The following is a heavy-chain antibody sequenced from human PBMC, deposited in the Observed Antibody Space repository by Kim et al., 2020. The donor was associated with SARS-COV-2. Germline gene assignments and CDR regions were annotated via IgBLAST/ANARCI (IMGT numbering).Heavy chain of an antibody. D-gene: IGHD3-10*01. CDR2: IYFRGST. J-gene: IGHJ6*02. CDR3: ARQKGTEWFGESLDDMDV. Sequence: SETLSLTCTVSGGSINSYYWSWIRQPPGKGLEWIGHIYFRGSTNYNPSLKSRVTISVDTSKNQFSLNLSSVTAADTAVYYCARQKGTEWFGESLDDMDVWGQGTTVTVSS. V-gene: IGHV4-59*08. CDR1: GGSINSYY.